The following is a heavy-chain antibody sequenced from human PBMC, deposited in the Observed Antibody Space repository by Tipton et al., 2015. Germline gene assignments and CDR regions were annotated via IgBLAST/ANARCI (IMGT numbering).Heavy chain of an antibody. J-gene: IGHJ4*02. CDR2: ISGSGDST. V-gene: IGHV3-23*01. CDR3: VKDGYYYDSGGYSPLDY. CDR1: GGTFSSYA. Sequence: SGAEVKKPGSSVKVSCKASGGTFSSYAMSWVRQAPGKGLEWVSTISGSGDSTFYADSVKGRFTISRDNSKNTLYLQMSSLRAEDTAVYYCVKDGYYYDSGGYSPLDYWGQGTLVTVSS. D-gene: IGHD3-22*01.